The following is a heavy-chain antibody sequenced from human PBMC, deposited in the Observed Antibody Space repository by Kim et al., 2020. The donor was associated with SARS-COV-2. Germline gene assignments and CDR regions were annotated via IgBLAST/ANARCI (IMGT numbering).Heavy chain of an antibody. Sequence: ASVKVSCKASGYTLSSNAMHWARQAPGQGLEWMGWINVGIGNTKYSQKFQGRLTIIRDASARTDYMELSSLRSEDTAVYYCARGSFYGMDVWGQGTTVTV. V-gene: IGHV1-3*01. CDR1: GYTLSSNA. J-gene: IGHJ6*02. CDR3: ARGSFYGMDV. CDR2: INVGIGNT.